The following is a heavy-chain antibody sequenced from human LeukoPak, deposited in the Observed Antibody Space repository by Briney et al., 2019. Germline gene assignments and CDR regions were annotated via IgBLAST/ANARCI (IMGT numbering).Heavy chain of an antibody. J-gene: IGHJ4*02. CDR2: ISGSAGGT. D-gene: IGHD2-21*01. CDR1: GITLSNYA. Sequence: PGGSLRLSCVVSGITLSNYAMSWVRQAPGKGLEWVSGISGSAGGTNYADSVKGRFTISRDNSMNTMYLQMNSLRAEDTAVYYCAKGPAYDRGGYWGQGTLVTVSS. V-gene: IGHV3-23*01. CDR3: AKGPAYDRGGY.